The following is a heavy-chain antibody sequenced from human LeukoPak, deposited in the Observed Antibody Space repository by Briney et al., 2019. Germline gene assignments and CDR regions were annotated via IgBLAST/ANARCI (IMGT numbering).Heavy chain of an antibody. D-gene: IGHD3/OR15-3a*01. CDR3: TRDPWTKYYYDY. V-gene: IGHV3-21*06. CDR1: GFTFSSYT. CDR2: ISSGSVYI. J-gene: IGHJ4*02. Sequence: GGSLRLSCAASGFTFSSYTMNWVRQAPGKGLEWVSSISSGSVYISYADSLKGRFTISRDNANNLLYLQMNSLRAEDTAVYYCTRDPWTKYYYDYWGQETLVTVSS.